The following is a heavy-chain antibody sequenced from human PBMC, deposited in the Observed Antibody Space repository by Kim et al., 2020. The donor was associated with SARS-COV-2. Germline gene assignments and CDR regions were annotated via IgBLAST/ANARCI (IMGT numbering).Heavy chain of an antibody. CDR3: AGSMIVVVITTFPSVFDI. Sequence: SETLSLTCAVYGGSFSGYYWSWIRQPPGKGLEWIGEINHSGSTNYNPSLKSRVTISVDTSKNQFSLKLSSVTAADTAVYYCAGSMIVVVITTFPSVFDIWGQGTMVTVSS. CDR1: GGSFSGYY. J-gene: IGHJ3*02. CDR2: INHSGST. D-gene: IGHD3-22*01. V-gene: IGHV4-34*01.